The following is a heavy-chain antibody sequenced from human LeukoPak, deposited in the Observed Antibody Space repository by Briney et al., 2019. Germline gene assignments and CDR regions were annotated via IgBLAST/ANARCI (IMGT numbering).Heavy chain of an antibody. CDR1: GFTFSSYW. D-gene: IGHD6-19*01. J-gene: IGHJ4*02. CDR2: IKQDGSEK. CDR3: ARAQSSGWSSGRHYFDY. V-gene: IGHV3-7*01. Sequence: GGSLRLSCAASGFTFSSYWMSWVRQAPGKGLEWVANIKQDGSEKYYVDSVKGRFTISRDNAKNSLYLQMNSLRAEDTAVYYCARAQSSGWSSGRHYFDYWGQGTLVTVSS.